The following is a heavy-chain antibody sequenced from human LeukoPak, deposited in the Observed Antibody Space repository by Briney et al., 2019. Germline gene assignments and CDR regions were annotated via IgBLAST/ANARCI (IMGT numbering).Heavy chain of an antibody. CDR2: INHSGST. J-gene: IGHJ3*02. V-gene: IGHV4-34*01. CDR3: ARVKDQLGDAFDI. CDR1: GGSFSGYY. Sequence: PSETLSLTCAVYGGSFSGYYWSWIRQPPGKGLEWNGEINHSGSTNYNPSLKSRVTISVDTSKNQFSLKLSSVTAADTAVYYCARVKDQLGDAFDIWGQGTMVTVSS. D-gene: IGHD1-1*01.